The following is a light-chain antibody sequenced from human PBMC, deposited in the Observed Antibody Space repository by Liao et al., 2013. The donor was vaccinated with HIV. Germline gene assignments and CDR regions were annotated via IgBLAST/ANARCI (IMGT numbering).Light chain of an antibody. J-gene: IGLJ2*01. CDR2: QDT. CDR3: QAWDRNTAI. V-gene: IGLV3-1*01. CDR1: KLGDKF. Sequence: SYELTQPPSVSVSPGQTASLTCSGDKLGDKFASWYQQKPGQSPVLVIYQDTKRPSGIPERFSGSNSGNTATLTISGTQAMDEADYYCQAWDRNTAIFGGGTKLTVL.